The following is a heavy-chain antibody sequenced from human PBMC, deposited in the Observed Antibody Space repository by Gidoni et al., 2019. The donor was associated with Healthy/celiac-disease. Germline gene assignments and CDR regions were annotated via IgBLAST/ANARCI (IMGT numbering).Heavy chain of an antibody. CDR1: GYPFTSYA. V-gene: IGHV1-3*01. J-gene: IGHJ3*02. Sequence: QVQLVQSGAEVKKPGASVKVSCMASGYPFTSYAMHWVRQDPGQRLEWMGWINAGNGNTKYSQKFQGRVTITRDTSASTAYMELSSLRSEDTAVYYCARGSGYDSDAFDIWGQGTMVTVSS. D-gene: IGHD5-12*01. CDR3: ARGSGYDSDAFDI. CDR2: INAGNGNT.